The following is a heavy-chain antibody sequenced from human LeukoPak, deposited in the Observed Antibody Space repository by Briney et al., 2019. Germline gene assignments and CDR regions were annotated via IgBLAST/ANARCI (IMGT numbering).Heavy chain of an antibody. J-gene: IGHJ4*02. D-gene: IGHD3/OR15-3a*01. CDR2: IYYSGST. Sequence: PSETLSLTCTVSGGSISSYYWSWIRQPPGKGLEWIGYIYYSGSTNYNPSLKSRVTISVDTSKNQFSLKLSSVTAADTAVYYCARVRPGLDRYYFDYWGQGTLVTVSS. CDR3: ARVRPGLDRYYFDY. CDR1: GGSISSYY. V-gene: IGHV4-59*01.